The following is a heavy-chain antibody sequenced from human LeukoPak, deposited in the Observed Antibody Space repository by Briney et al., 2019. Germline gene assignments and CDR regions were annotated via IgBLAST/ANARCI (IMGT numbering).Heavy chain of an antibody. CDR1: GGTFSSYA. CDR2: IIPICGTA. Sequence: GAAVKVSCKASGGTFSSYAISWVRQAPGQGLEWMGGIIPICGTANYAQKFQGRVTITADESTSTAYMELSSLRSEDTAVYYCARRPTIVATIDDAFDIWGQGTMVTVSS. D-gene: IGHD5-12*01. V-gene: IGHV1-69*13. CDR3: ARRPTIVATIDDAFDI. J-gene: IGHJ3*02.